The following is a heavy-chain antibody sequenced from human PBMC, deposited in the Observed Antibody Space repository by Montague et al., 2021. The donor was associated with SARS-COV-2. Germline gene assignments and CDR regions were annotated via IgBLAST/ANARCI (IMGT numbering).Heavy chain of an antibody. V-gene: IGHV3-21*01. CDR1: GFTFSSYR. CDR3: ARDGYDILTGWPYYGMDV. J-gene: IGHJ6*02. D-gene: IGHD3-9*01. CDR2: ISSSSSDI. Sequence: SLRLSCAASGFTFSSYRMNWGRQAPGKGLEWVSSISSSSSDIYYADSVKGRFTISRDNAKNSLYLQMNSLRAEDTAVYYYARDGYDILTGWPYYGMDVWGQGTTVTVSS.